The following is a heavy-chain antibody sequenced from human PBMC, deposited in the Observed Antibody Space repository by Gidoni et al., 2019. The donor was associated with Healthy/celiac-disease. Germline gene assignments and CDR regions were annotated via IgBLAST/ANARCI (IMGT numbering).Heavy chain of an antibody. J-gene: IGHJ4*02. CDR1: GFTFRSYG. CDR3: AKVWRRWLQSRPTFGAADY. Sequence: QVQLVESGGGVVQPGRSLRLSCAASGFTFRSYGMHRVRRAPGKGLEWGAVISYDGSNKYYADSVKGRFTISRDNSKNTLYLQMNSRRAEDTAVYYCAKVWRRWLQSRPTFGAADYWGQGTLVTVSS. CDR2: ISYDGSNK. D-gene: IGHD3-16*01. V-gene: IGHV3-30*18.